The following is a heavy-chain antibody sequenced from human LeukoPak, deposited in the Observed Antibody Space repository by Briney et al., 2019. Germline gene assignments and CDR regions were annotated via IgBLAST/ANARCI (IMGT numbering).Heavy chain of an antibody. J-gene: IGHJ3*02. D-gene: IGHD6-13*01. CDR1: GFTFSSYG. V-gene: IGHV3-33*01. CDR3: ATLAAASDAFDI. CDR2: IWYDGSNK. Sequence: GGSLRLSCAASGFTFSSYGMHWVRLAPGKGLEWVAVIWYDGSNKYYADSVKGQFTISRDNSKNTLYLQMNSLRAEDTAVYYCATLAAASDAFDIWGQGTMVTVSS.